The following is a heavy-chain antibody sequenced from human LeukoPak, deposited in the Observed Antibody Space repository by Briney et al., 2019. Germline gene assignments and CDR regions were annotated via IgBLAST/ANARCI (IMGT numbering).Heavy chain of an antibody. D-gene: IGHD3-3*01. CDR2: FDPEDGER. Sequence: ASVKVSCKVSGYTLTELSIHWVRQAPGKGLEWMGGFDPEDGERIYAQKFQGRVTMTEDTSTDTAYMELSSLRSEDTAVYYCATDRITIFGVVTMGYWGQGTLVTVSS. CDR3: ATDRITIFGVVTMGY. V-gene: IGHV1-24*01. CDR1: GYTLTELS. J-gene: IGHJ4*02.